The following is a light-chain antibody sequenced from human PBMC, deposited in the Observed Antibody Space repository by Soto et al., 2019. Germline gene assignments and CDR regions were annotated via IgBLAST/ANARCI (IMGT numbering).Light chain of an antibody. V-gene: IGKV3-20*01. CDR2: GAY. CDR3: HLYGTSPLFT. Sequence: EIVLTQSPGTLSLSPGVRATLSCRASQTVSSSSLAWSQQKPGQPPRPLIYGAYSRATGVPDRFSGTGSGTDFTLTISRLEPEDFAVYYCHLYGTSPLFTFGPGTKLEIK. J-gene: IGKJ2*01. CDR1: QTVSSSS.